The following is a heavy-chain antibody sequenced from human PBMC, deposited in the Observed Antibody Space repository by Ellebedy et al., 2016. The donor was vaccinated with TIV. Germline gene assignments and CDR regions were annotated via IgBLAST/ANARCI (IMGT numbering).Heavy chain of an antibody. J-gene: IGHJ5*02. CDR3: ARVRDSSGYYWFDP. D-gene: IGHD3-22*01. Sequence: SETLSLXCTVSGGSISSYYWSWIRQPPGKGLEWIGYIYYSGSTNYNPSLKSRVTISVDTSKNQFSLKLSSVTAADTAVYYCARVRDSSGYYWFDPWGQGTLVTVSS. CDR2: IYYSGST. V-gene: IGHV4-59*01. CDR1: GGSISSYY.